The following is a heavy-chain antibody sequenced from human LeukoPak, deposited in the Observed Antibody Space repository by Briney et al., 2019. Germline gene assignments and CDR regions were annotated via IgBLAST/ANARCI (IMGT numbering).Heavy chain of an antibody. J-gene: IGHJ6*02. Sequence: GGSLRLSCAASGFSFSNYSMNWVRQAPGKGLEWVSYISHTGSTMSYADSVKGRFTISRDNARNSLYLQMNSLRAEDTAVYYCAIPPLSGTGSSRPLAEMDVWGQGTTVTVSS. CDR2: ISHTGSTM. D-gene: IGHD3-10*01. CDR3: AIPPLSGTGSSRPLAEMDV. V-gene: IGHV3-48*04. CDR1: GFSFSNYS.